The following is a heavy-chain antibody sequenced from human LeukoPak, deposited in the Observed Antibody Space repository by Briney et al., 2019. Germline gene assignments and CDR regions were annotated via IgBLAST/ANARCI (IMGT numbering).Heavy chain of an antibody. CDR3: ARDGAAAGTY. D-gene: IGHD6-13*01. V-gene: IGHV1-69*05. CDR2: IIPIFGTA. CDR1: GGTFSSYA. J-gene: IGHJ4*02. Sequence: SVKVSCKASGGTFSSYAISWVRQAPGQGLEWMGRIIPIFGTANYAQKFQGRATITTDESTSTAYMELSSLRSEDTAVYYCARDGAAAGTYWGQGTLVTVSS.